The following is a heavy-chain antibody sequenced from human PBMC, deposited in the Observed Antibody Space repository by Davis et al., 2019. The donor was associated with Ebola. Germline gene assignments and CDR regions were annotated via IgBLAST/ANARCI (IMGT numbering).Heavy chain of an antibody. CDR2: VNRDGNEK. CDR3: AKGREGYYDSSGYPL. V-gene: IGHV3-7*01. D-gene: IGHD3-22*01. CDR1: GFTFSSYW. J-gene: IGHJ4*02. Sequence: PGGSLRLSCAASGFTFSSYWMNWVRQAPGKGLEWVANVNRDGNEKYYVDSVKGRFTISRDNAKNSLYLQMNSLRAEDTAVYYCAKGREGYYDSSGYPLWGQGTLVTVSS.